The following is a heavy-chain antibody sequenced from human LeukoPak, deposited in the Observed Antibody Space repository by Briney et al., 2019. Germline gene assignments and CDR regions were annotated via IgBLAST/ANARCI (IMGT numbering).Heavy chain of an antibody. V-gene: IGHV4-34*01. D-gene: IGHD3-16*02. Sequence: PSETLSLTCAVYGGSFSGYYWSWLRQPPGKGLEWIGEINHSGSTNYNPSLKSRVTISVDTSKNQFSLKLSSVTAADTAVYYCARSPYDYVWGSYRPTNFQHWGQGTLVSVSS. J-gene: IGHJ1*01. CDR1: GGSFSGYY. CDR3: ARSPYDYVWGSYRPTNFQH. CDR2: INHSGST.